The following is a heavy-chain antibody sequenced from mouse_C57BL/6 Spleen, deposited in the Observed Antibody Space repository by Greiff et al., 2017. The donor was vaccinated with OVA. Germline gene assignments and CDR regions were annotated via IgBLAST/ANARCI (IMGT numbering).Heavy chain of an antibody. CDR3: TTGVVATNDY. V-gene: IGHV14-4*01. Sequence: VQLQQSGAELVRPGASVKLSCTASGFNIKDDYMHWVKQRPEQGLEWIGWLDPENGDTEYASKFQGKATITADTSSNTAYLQLSSLTSEDTAVYYCTTGVVATNDYWGQGTTLTGSS. CDR1: GFNIKDDY. CDR2: LDPENGDT. J-gene: IGHJ2*01. D-gene: IGHD1-1*01.